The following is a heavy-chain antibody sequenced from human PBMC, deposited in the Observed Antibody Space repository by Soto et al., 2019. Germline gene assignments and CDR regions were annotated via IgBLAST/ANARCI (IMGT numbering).Heavy chain of an antibody. CDR1: GFTFSSYA. CDR2: ISGSGGST. Sequence: GGSLRLSCAASGFTFSSYAMSWVRQAPGKGLEWVSAISGSGGSTYYADSVKGRFTISRDNSKNTLYLQINSLRAEDTAVYYCAKDCRDFWSGYPRVCAFDIWGQGTMVTVSS. J-gene: IGHJ3*02. CDR3: AKDCRDFWSGYPRVCAFDI. V-gene: IGHV3-23*01. D-gene: IGHD3-3*01.